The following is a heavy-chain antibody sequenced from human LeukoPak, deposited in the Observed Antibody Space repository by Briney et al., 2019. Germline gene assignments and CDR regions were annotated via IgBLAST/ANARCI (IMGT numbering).Heavy chain of an antibody. Sequence: PGGSLRLSCAASGFTFSTYWMTWVRQAPGKGLEWVANIKQDGSEKYYVDFVKGRFTISRDNAKNSLYLQMNSLRAEGSAVYYCARDSTVTLSYGMDVWGQGTTVTVSS. J-gene: IGHJ6*02. CDR3: ARDSTVTLSYGMDV. CDR1: GFTFSTYW. V-gene: IGHV3-7*03. D-gene: IGHD4-17*01. CDR2: IKQDGSEK.